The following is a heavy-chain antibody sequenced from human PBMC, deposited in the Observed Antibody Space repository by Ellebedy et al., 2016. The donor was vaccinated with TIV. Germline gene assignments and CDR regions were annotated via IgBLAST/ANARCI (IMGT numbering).Heavy chain of an antibody. CDR2: INQGGSVK. D-gene: IGHD4-17*01. Sequence: GESLKISCAASGFSFSNYWMSWVRQAPGKGLEWVANINQGGSVKYYVDSVKGRFTISRDNAKNSLYLQMNSLRADDTAVYFCASDGSYGDYRSPTHALSFWGQGTMVTVSP. CDR1: GFSFSNYW. V-gene: IGHV3-7*01. J-gene: IGHJ3*01. CDR3: ASDGSYGDYRSPTHALSF.